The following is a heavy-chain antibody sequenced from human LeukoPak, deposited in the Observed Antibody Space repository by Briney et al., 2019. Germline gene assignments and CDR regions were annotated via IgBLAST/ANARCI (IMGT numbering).Heavy chain of an antibody. CDR2: INTNTGNP. CDR1: GYTFTTYA. Sequence: ASVKVSCKASGYTFTTYAMNWVRQAPGQGLEWMGWINTNTGNPTYAQGFTGRFVFSLDTSVGTAYLQISSLKAEDTAVYYCARVGIAAAGQYLTYYYYYMDVWGKGTTVTVSS. CDR3: ARVGIAAAGQYLTYYYYYMDV. D-gene: IGHD6-13*01. V-gene: IGHV7-4-1*02. J-gene: IGHJ6*03.